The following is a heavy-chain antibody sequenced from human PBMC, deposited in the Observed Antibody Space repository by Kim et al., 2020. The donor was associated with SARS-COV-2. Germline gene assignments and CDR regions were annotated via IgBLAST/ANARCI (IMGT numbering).Heavy chain of an antibody. V-gene: IGHV4-59*08. CDR3: ARHLSGYSSGRYRNWFDP. CDR1: GGSISSYY. CDR2: IYYSGST. J-gene: IGHJ5*02. D-gene: IGHD6-19*01. Sequence: SETLSLTCTVSGGSISSYYWSWIRQPPGKRLEWIGYIYYSGSTNYNPSLKSRVTISVDTSKNQFSLKLSSVTAADTSVYYCARHLSGYSSGRYRNWFDPWGQGTLVTVSS.